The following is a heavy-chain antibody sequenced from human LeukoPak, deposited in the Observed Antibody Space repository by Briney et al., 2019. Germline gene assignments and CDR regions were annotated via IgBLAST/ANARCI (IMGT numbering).Heavy chain of an antibody. V-gene: IGHV3-9*03. D-gene: IGHD3-22*01. CDR1: GFTFDDYA. CDR2: ISWNSGSI. Sequence: SLRLSCAASGFTFDDYAMHWVRQAPGKGLEWVSGISWNSGSIGYADSVKGRFTISRDNAKNSLYLQMNSLRAEDMALYYCAKDNRYHSSGYYYWYFDLWGRGTLFTVSS. J-gene: IGHJ2*01. CDR3: AKDNRYHSSGYYYWYFDL.